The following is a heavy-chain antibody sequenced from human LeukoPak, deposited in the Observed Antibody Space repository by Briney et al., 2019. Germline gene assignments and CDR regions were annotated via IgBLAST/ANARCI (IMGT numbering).Heavy chain of an antibody. CDR2: ISGSGGST. D-gene: IGHD1-26*01. Sequence: GGTLRLSCAASGFTFSSYGMSWVRQAPGKGLEWVSAISGSGGSTYYADSVKGRFTISRDNSKNTLYLQMNSLRAEDTAVYYCAKDPRALIVGATLVDYWGQGTLVTVSS. CDR1: GFTFSSYG. CDR3: AKDPRALIVGATLVDY. J-gene: IGHJ4*02. V-gene: IGHV3-23*01.